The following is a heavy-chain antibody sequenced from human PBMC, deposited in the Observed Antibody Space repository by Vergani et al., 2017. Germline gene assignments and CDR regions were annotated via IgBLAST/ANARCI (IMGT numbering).Heavy chain of an antibody. D-gene: IGHD1-1*01. CDR2: ISYEGTQK. Sequence: QVHLVESGGGVVQPGRSLRLSCVVSGFTSSYYGMHWVRQAPGKGLEWVAVISYEGTQKYYADSVKGRFTISRKTSKSTLYLQMYSLRTEDTAVYYCATKSCGTPGCQIGYFREWGQGTLVTVSS. CDR3: ATKSCGTPGCQIGYFRE. CDR1: GFTSSYYG. J-gene: IGHJ1*01. V-gene: IGHV3-30*03.